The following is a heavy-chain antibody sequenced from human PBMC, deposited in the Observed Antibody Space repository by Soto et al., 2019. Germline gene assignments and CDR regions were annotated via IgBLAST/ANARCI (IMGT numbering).Heavy chain of an antibody. Sequence: SETLSLTCTVSGGSISSYYWSWIRQPPGKGLEWIGYIYYSGSTNYNPSLKSRVTISVDTSKNQFSLRLSSVTAADTAVYYCVRYMMGSVYYDFWSGYDDAFDIWGQGAMVTVSS. CDR2: IYYSGST. V-gene: IGHV4-59*08. D-gene: IGHD3-3*01. CDR1: GGSISSYY. J-gene: IGHJ3*02. CDR3: VRYMMGSVYYDFWSGYDDAFDI.